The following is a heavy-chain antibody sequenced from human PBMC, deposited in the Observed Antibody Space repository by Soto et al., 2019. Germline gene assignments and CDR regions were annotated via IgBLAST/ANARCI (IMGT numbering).Heavy chain of an antibody. Sequence: GGSLRLSCVASGFTFSDYAMNWVRQAPGKGLEWVSWFGITGKSGDYADSVKGRFIISRDNAQNSLFLQMNTLRPEDTAMYYCARVAYWGPGTQVTVSS. CDR3: ARVAY. V-gene: IGHV3-48*04. J-gene: IGHJ4*02. CDR1: GFTFSDYA. CDR2: FGITGKSG.